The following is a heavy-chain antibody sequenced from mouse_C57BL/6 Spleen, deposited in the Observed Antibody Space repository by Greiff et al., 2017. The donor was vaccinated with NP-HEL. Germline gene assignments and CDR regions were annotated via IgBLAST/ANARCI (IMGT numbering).Heavy chain of an antibody. CDR1: GFTFSDYG. V-gene: IGHV5-17*01. CDR2: ISSGSSTI. Sequence: VESGGGLVKPGGSLKLSCAASGFTFSDYGMHWVRQAPEKGLEWVAYISSGSSTIYYADTVKGRFTISRDNAKNTLFLQMTSLRSEDTAMYYCARGLYGSSGSPFDYWGQGTTLTVSS. J-gene: IGHJ2*01. CDR3: ARGLYGSSGSPFDY. D-gene: IGHD1-1*01.